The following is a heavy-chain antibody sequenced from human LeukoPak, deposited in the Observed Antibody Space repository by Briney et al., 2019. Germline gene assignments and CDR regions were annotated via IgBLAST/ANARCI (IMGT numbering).Heavy chain of an antibody. D-gene: IGHD3-10*01. J-gene: IGHJ4*02. CDR3: ARGRGLCDY. V-gene: IGHV1-8*02. Sequence: ASVKVSCKASGGTFSSYAISWVRQATGQGLEWMGWMNPNSGNTGYAQKFQGRVTMTRNTSISTAYMELGSLRSEDTAVYYCARGRGLCDYWGQGTLVTVSS. CDR2: MNPNSGNT. CDR1: GGTFSSYA.